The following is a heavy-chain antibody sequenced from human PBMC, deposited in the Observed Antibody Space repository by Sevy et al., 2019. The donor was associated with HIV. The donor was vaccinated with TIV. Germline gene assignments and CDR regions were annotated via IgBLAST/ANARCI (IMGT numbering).Heavy chain of an antibody. Sequence: GGSLRLSCVASRFTFSSYAMSWVRQAPGKGLEWVSAISGSGGSTYYADSVKGRFTISRDNSKNTLYLQMNSLRAEDTAIYYCAKSPRIAVAGTGYFDYWGQGTLVTVSS. CDR1: RFTFSSYA. D-gene: IGHD6-19*01. V-gene: IGHV3-23*01. CDR2: ISGSGGST. CDR3: AKSPRIAVAGTGYFDY. J-gene: IGHJ4*02.